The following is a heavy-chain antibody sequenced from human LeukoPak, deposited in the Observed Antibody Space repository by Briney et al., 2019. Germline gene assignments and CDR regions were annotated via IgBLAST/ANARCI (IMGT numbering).Heavy chain of an antibody. Sequence: GGSLRLSCAASGFTFGSYAMHWVRQAPGKGLEWVAVISYDGSNKYYADSVKGRFTISRDNSKNTLYLQMNSLRAEDTAVYYCARVVCGGDCYHGMDVWGQGTTVTVSS. CDR3: ARVVCGGDCYHGMDV. D-gene: IGHD2-21*01. J-gene: IGHJ6*02. V-gene: IGHV3-30*04. CDR1: GFTFGSYA. CDR2: ISYDGSNK.